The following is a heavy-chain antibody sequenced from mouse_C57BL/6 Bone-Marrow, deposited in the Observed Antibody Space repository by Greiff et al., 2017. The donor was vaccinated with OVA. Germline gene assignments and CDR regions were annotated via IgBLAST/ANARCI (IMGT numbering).Heavy chain of an antibody. CDR1: GFTFSSYG. V-gene: IGHV5-6*02. J-gene: IGHJ4*01. CDR3: ARHAPYYYGSRTNYYAMDY. CDR2: ISSGGSYT. D-gene: IGHD1-1*01. Sequence: EVMLVESGGDLVKPGVSLKLSCAASGFTFSSYGMSWVRQTPDKRLEWVATISSGGSYTYYPDSVKGRFTISRDNAKNTLYLQMSSLKSEDTAMYYCARHAPYYYGSRTNYYAMDYWGQGTSVTVSS.